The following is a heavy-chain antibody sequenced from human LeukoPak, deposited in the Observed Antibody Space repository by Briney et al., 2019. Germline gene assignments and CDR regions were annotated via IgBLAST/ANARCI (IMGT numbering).Heavy chain of an antibody. CDR2: IYYSGST. CDR1: GGSISSYY. CDR3: ARGYYYDSFDI. J-gene: IGHJ3*02. V-gene: IGHV4-59*12. D-gene: IGHD3-22*01. Sequence: SETLSLTCTVSGGSISSYYWSWIRQPPGKGLEWIGYIYYSGSTNYNPSLKSRVTISVDTSKNQFSLKLSSVTAADTAVYYCARGYYYDSFDIWGQETMVTVSS.